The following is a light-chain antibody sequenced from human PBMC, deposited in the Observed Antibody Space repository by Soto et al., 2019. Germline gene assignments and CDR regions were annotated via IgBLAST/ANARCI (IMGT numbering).Light chain of an antibody. V-gene: IGLV2-14*01. Sequence: QSALTQPASVSGSLGQSITISCTGTSSDVGGYKFVSWYQQHPGRAPRLIIYEVNNRPSGISDRFSGSKSGNTASLTISGLQAEDEAHYYCDSYTTTSTRVFGVGTKLTVL. CDR1: SSDVGGYKF. J-gene: IGLJ3*02. CDR3: DSYTTTSTRV. CDR2: EVN.